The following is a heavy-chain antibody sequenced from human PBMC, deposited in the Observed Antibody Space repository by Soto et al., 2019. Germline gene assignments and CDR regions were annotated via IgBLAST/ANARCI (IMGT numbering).Heavy chain of an antibody. D-gene: IGHD2-8*01. CDR3: VSWVSQHFDY. J-gene: IGHJ4*02. CDR1: GFTFNSRSSHG. Sequence: PGGSLRLSCAIFGFTFNSRSSHGMSWVRQAPGKGPEWVSTISSDGANKHYAESVKGRFTISKDTSRNTVDPHMNSLGAEDTAMYFCVSWVSQHFDYWGQGILVTVSS. CDR2: ISSDGANK. V-gene: IGHV3-23*01.